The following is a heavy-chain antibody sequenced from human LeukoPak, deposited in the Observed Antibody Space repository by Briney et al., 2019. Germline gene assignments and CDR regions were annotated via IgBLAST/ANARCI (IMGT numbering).Heavy chain of an antibody. J-gene: IGHJ4*02. CDR2: IYYSGST. CDR3: ARGQQWLVAIDY. CDR1: GGSISSYY. Sequence: SETLSLTCTVSGGSISSYYWSWIRQPPGKGLEWLGYIYYSGSTNYNPSLESRVTISLDTSKNQFSLKLSSVTAADTAVYYYARGQQWLVAIDYWGQGTLVTVSS. V-gene: IGHV4-59*01. D-gene: IGHD6-19*01.